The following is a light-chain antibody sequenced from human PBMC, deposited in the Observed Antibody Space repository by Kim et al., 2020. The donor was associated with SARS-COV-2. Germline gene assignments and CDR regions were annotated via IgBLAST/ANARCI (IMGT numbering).Light chain of an antibody. J-gene: IGKJ1*01. CDR3: QQYDSYPRT. CDR1: QSISSW. V-gene: IGKV1D-16*01. Sequence: DIQMTQSPSSLSASVGDRVTITCRASQSISSWLAWYQQKPEEAPKSLIYAASSLQSGVPSRFRGSGSGTDFTLTINSLQPEDFATYYCQQYDSYPRTFGQGTKVDIK. CDR2: AAS.